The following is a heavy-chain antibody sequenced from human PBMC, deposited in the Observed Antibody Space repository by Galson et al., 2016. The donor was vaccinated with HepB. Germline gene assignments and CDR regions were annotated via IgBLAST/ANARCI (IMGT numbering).Heavy chain of an antibody. CDR1: GFTFSSYA. D-gene: IGHD2-8*01. CDR2: ISGSGSST. V-gene: IGHV3-23*01. J-gene: IGHJ4*02. CDR3: AKSQIVLMVYAAFDY. Sequence: SLRLSCAASGFTFSSYAMSWVRQAPGKGLEWVSAISGSGSSTYYAGSVKGRFTISRDNSKNTLYLQMDSLRAEDTAVYYCAKSQIVLMVYAAFDYWGQGTLCTVSS.